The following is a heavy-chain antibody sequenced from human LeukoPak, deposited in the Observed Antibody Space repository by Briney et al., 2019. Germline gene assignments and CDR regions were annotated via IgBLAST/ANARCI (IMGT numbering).Heavy chain of an antibody. D-gene: IGHD3/OR15-3a*01. V-gene: IGHV4-4*07. CDR1: GGSISSYY. CDR3: AREPRFVDQPPLGIDY. CDR2: IYTSGST. Sequence: SETLSLTCTVSGGSISSYYWSWIRQPAGKGLEWIGRIYTSGSTNYNPSLKSRVTMSVDTSKNQFSLKLSSVTAADTAVYYCAREPRFVDQPPLGIDYWGQGTLVTVSS. J-gene: IGHJ4*02.